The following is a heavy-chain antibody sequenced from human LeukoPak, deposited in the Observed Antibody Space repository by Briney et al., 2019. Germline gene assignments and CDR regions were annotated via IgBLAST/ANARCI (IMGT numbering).Heavy chain of an antibody. Sequence: SETLSLTFSVSDDSKITDYYWGWIRQSPGKGLEWIGSIFHTGNTYYNPSLKSRVTISMDMSKNVFSLKLTSVTAAGTAVYYCTRDSEVRWFYSWGQGTLVTVSS. CDR2: IFHTGNT. V-gene: IGHV4-38-2*02. CDR1: DDSKITDYY. CDR3: TRDSEVRWFYS. J-gene: IGHJ5*01. D-gene: IGHD1-14*01.